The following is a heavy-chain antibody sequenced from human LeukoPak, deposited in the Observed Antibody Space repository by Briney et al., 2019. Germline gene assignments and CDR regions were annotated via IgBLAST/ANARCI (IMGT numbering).Heavy chain of an antibody. J-gene: IGHJ6*02. CDR3: ARDGKLWFGEHNYYGMDV. CDR1: GYTFTSYG. CDR2: ISAYNGNT. D-gene: IGHD3-10*01. V-gene: IGHV1-18*01. Sequence: ASVKVSCKASGYTFTSYGIRWVRQAPGQGLEWMGWISAYNGNTNYAQKLQGRVTMTTDTSTSTAYMELRSLRSDDTAVYYCARDGKLWFGEHNYYGMDVWGQGTTVTVSS.